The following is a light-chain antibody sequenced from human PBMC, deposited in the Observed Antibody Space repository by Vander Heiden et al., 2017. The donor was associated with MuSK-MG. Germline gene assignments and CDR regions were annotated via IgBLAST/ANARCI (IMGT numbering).Light chain of an antibody. CDR1: QSLTSN. CDR3: QQYGNWPPWT. V-gene: IGKV3-15*01. CDR2: GTS. Sequence: EIVMTQSPATLSVSPGERATLSCRASQSLTSNLAWYQQKPGQAPRLLIYGTSTRATGIPARFSGSGYGTEFTLTISSRQSEDFAVYYCQQYGNWPPWTFGQGTKVEIK. J-gene: IGKJ1*01.